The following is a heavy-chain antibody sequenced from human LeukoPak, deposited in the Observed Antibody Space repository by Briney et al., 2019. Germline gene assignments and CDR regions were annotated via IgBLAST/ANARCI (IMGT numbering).Heavy chain of an antibody. D-gene: IGHD3-16*01. CDR1: GFIFRHYA. V-gene: IGHV3-23*01. CDR2: ISGSGDST. CDR3: AKALGDWPTTLDY. J-gene: IGHJ4*02. Sequence: PGGSLRLSCSASGFIFRHYAVNWVRQSPGKGLEWVSGISGSGDSTYYADSVKGRFTASRDNSKNTLYLQMNSLTAADTAVYFCAKALGDWPTTLDYWGRGTLVTVSS.